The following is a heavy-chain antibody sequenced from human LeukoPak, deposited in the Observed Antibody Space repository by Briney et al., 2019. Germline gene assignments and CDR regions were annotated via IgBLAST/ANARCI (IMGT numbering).Heavy chain of an antibody. CDR1: GFTFSSYA. CDR2: ISYDGSNK. V-gene: IGHV3-30*04. CDR3: ARWYSSGWFDP. D-gene: IGHD6-19*01. Sequence: GRSLRLSCAASGFTFSSYAMHWVRQAPGKGLEWVAVISYDGSNKYYADSVKGRFTISRDNSKNTLYLQMNSLRAEDTAVYYCARWYSSGWFDPWGQGTLVTVSS. J-gene: IGHJ5*02.